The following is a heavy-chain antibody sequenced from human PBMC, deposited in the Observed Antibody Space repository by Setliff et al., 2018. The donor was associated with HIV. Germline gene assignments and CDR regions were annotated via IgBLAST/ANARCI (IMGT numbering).Heavy chain of an antibody. V-gene: IGHV1-2*02. CDR3: ARSTTAY. CDR2: IDPNTGGT. Sequence: VASVKVSCKASGYTFTEYYIHWVRQAPGQGREWMGWIDPNTGGTNYAQKFQGRVTMTRDTSISTAYLELSRLRSDDTAVYYCARSTTAYWGQGTMVTVSS. D-gene: IGHD4-17*01. CDR1: GYTFTEYY. J-gene: IGHJ1*01.